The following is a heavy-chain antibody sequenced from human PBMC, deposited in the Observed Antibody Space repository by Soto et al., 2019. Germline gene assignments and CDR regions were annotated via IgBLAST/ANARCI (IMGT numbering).Heavy chain of an antibody. Sequence: GGSLRLSCAASGFTFSNYAMHWVRQAPGKGLEYISAISSNGGSTYYANSVKGRFTISRDNSKNTLYLQMGTLRAEDMAVYYSALSYENQYGGNDAFDIWGQGTMVTVSS. CDR3: ALSYENQYGGNDAFDI. CDR1: GFTFSNYA. D-gene: IGHD5-12*01. J-gene: IGHJ3*02. V-gene: IGHV3-64*01. CDR2: ISSNGGST.